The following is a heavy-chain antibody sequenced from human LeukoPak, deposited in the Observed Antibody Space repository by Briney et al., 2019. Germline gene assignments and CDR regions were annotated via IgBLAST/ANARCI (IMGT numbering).Heavy chain of an antibody. CDR3: AKADNYRSNDY. V-gene: IGHV3-23*01. Sequence: GGSLRLSCAASGFTFNSYAMSWVRQAPGKGLEWVSAISGSGSSTYYTDSVKGRFTISRDNSKNTLYLQMNSLRAEDTAVYYCAKADNYRSNDYWGQGTLVTVSS. CDR1: GFTFNSYA. J-gene: IGHJ4*02. D-gene: IGHD5-24*01. CDR2: ISGSGSST.